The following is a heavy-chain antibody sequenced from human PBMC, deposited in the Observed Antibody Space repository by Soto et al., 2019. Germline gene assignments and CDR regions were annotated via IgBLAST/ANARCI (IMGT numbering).Heavy chain of an antibody. CDR3: AKGFDS. J-gene: IGHJ4*01. V-gene: IGHV1-69*02. CDR2: IIPILNIP. CDR1: GGTFSNST. Sequence: SVKVSCKSSGGTFSNSTLNWVRQAPGQGLQWMGRIIPILNIPNYAPRFQGRVTITADESTSTAYMELSSLRSEDTAVYYCAKGFDSWG.